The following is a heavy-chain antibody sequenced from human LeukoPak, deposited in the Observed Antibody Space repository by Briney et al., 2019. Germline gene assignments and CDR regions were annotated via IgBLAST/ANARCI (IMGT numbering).Heavy chain of an antibody. J-gene: IGHJ2*01. CDR3: ARARRIAARLYWYFDL. Sequence: PSETLSLTRAVYGGSFSGYYWSWIRQPPGKGLEWVGEINHSGSTNYNPSLKSRVTISVDTSKNQFSLKLSSVTAADTAVYYCARARRIAARLYWYFDLWGRGTLVTVSS. CDR1: GGSFSGYY. V-gene: IGHV4-34*01. CDR2: INHSGST. D-gene: IGHD6-6*01.